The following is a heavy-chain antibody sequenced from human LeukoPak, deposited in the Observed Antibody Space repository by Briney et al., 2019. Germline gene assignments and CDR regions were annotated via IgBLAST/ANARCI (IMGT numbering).Heavy chain of an antibody. J-gene: IGHJ2*01. D-gene: IGHD3-22*01. CDR3: ARGYDGSGYYYRNWYFDL. CDR2: IYTSGST. CDR1: GGSISSSSYY. Sequence: PSETLSLTCTVSGGSISSSSYYWSWIRQPAGKGLEWIGRIYTSGSTNYNPSLKSRVTISVDTSKNQFSLKLSSVTAADTAVYYCARGYDGSGYYYRNWYFDLWGRGTLVTVSS. V-gene: IGHV4-61*02.